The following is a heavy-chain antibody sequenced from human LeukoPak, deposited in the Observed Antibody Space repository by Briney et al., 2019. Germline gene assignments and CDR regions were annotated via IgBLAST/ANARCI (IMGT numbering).Heavy chain of an antibody. D-gene: IGHD4-11*01. J-gene: IGHJ4*02. Sequence: SETLSLTCAVYGGSFSGYYWSWIRQPPGKGLEWIGVINHSGSTNYNPSLKSRVTISVDTSKNQFSLKLSSVTAADTAVYYCARENSNYSPFDYWGQGTLVTVSS. CDR3: ARENSNYSPFDY. V-gene: IGHV4-34*01. CDR1: GGSFSGYY. CDR2: INHSGST.